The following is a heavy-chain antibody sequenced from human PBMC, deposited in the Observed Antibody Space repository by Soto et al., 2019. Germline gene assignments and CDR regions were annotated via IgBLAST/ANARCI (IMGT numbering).Heavy chain of an antibody. Sequence: EVQLLESGGGLVQPGGSLRLSCAASGFTFTDYALSWVRQAPGKELDWVATISGIGGSTYLADSVKGRLSISRDDAKNTVSLLMNSLRAEDTAVYFCVRGSSGYISSWYYFDYWGRGTLVTVSS. D-gene: IGHD6-13*01. V-gene: IGHV3-23*01. CDR3: VRGSSGYISSWYYFDY. J-gene: IGHJ4*02. CDR1: GFTFTDYA. CDR2: ISGIGGST.